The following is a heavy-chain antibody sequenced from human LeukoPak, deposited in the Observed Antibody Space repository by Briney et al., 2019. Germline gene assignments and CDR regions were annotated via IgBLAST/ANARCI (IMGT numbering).Heavy chain of an antibody. CDR3: ARTGGYYYYMDV. Sequence: PGGSLRLSCAASRFTFSSYSMNWVRQAPGKGLEWVSYISSSGSTIYYANSVKGRFTISRDNSKNTLYLQMNSLRAEDTAVYYCARTGGYYYYMDVWGKGTTVTISS. CDR1: RFTFSSYS. D-gene: IGHD3-10*01. J-gene: IGHJ6*03. CDR2: ISSSGSTI. V-gene: IGHV3-48*01.